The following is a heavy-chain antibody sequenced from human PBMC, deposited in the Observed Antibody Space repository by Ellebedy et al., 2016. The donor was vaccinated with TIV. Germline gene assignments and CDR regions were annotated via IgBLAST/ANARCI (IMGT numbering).Heavy chain of an antibody. Sequence: ASVKVSXXASGYTFTSYGISWVRQAPGQGLERMGWISAYNGNTNYAQKLQGRVTMTTDTSTSTAYMELRSLRSEDTAVYYCARDRGLRLLEWLLDYWGQGTLVTVSS. D-gene: IGHD3-3*01. CDR2: ISAYNGNT. CDR1: GYTFTSYG. J-gene: IGHJ4*02. CDR3: ARDRGLRLLEWLLDY. V-gene: IGHV1-18*01.